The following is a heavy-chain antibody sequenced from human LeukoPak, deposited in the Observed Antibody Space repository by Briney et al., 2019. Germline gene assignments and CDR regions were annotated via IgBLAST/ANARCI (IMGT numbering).Heavy chain of an antibody. D-gene: IGHD6-13*01. Sequence: GGSLRLSCAASGFTFNNYGMHWVRQAPGKGLEWVAVISYHGSEKFYAESVKGRFTISRDNSKSTLYLQMNSLRAEDTALYYCARDAAGYDPWGQGTLVTVSS. CDR3: ARDAAGYDP. J-gene: IGHJ5*02. CDR1: GFTFNNYG. CDR2: ISYHGSEK. V-gene: IGHV3-30*03.